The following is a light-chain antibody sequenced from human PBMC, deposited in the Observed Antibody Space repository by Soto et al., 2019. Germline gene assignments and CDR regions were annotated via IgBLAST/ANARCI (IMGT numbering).Light chain of an antibody. Sequence: QSVLTQPPSVSGAPGQRVTISCTGSNSNIGADYDVHWYQRLPGTAPRLLIYTNTNRPSGIPDRFSGSKSGTSASLAITGLQAEDEADYYCQSYDSSLTGSVFGGGTKLTVL. CDR1: NSNIGADYD. CDR2: TNT. V-gene: IGLV1-40*01. CDR3: QSYDSSLTGSV. J-gene: IGLJ2*01.